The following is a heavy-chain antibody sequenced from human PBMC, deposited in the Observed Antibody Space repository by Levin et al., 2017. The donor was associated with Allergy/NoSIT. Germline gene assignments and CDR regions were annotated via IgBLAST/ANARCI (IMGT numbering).Heavy chain of an antibody. J-gene: IGHJ6*02. V-gene: IGHV3-23*01. CDR1: GFTFSSYV. CDR3: AKHTRDYGGSSFYYYAMDV. D-gene: IGHD3-16*01. CDR2: ISGLGGKT. Sequence: GESLKISCAASGFTFSSYVMSWVRQAPGKGLEWVSTISGLGGKTYHADSVKGRFTISRDNSRNTLSLQMNSLRAEDTALYYCAKHTRDYGGSSFYYYAMDVWGHGTTVTASS.